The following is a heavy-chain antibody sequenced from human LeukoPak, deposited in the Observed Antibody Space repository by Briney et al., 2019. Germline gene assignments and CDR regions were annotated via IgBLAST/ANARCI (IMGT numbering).Heavy chain of an antibody. Sequence: GASLQISCKGSGYSFTNSWIAWVRQMPGKGLEWVGIIYPGDSDTRYSPSFQGQVTISADKSISTAYLQWSSLEASDTAIYYCGRDGSSAVVTATGYDYWGQGTLVTVSS. CDR2: IYPGDSDT. CDR3: GRDGSSAVVTATGYDY. CDR1: GYSFTNSW. J-gene: IGHJ4*02. V-gene: IGHV5-51*01. D-gene: IGHD2-21*02.